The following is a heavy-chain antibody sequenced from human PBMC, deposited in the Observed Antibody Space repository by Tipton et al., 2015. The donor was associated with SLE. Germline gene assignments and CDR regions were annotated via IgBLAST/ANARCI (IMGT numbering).Heavy chain of an antibody. J-gene: IGHJ4*02. CDR2: ISSSGDTT. Sequence: SLRLSCAASGFSFSDYSMNWVRQAPGKGLEWVSYISSSGDTTYYADSVKGRITISRDNAKDSLYLQMNSLGAEDTSVYYCARVRCSGSACYAPFDFWGRGTLATVSS. V-gene: IGHV3-48*01. D-gene: IGHD2-21*02. CDR1: GFSFSDYS. CDR3: ARVRCSGSACYAPFDF.